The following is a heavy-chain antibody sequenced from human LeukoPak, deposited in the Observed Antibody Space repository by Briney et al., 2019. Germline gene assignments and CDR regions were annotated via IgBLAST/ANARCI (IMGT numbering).Heavy chain of an antibody. J-gene: IGHJ4*02. V-gene: IGHV3-48*03. Sequence: GGSLRLSCAASGCTFSSYEMNWVRQAPGKGLEWVSYISSSGDTMYYADSVRGRFTISRDNSKNTLYLQMNGLRAEDTAVYYCAKDADDFSGYADYWGQGTLVTVSS. D-gene: IGHD5-12*01. CDR1: GCTFSSYE. CDR2: ISSSGDTM. CDR3: AKDADDFSGYADY.